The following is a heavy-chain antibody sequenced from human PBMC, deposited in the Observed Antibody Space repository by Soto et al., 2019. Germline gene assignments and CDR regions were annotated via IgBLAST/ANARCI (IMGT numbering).Heavy chain of an antibody. CDR1: GLTFSNHG. CDR3: AKDPSHTIDI. Sequence: QVLLVESGGGVVQPGRSLRLSCEASGLTFSNHGFHWVRQAPGKGLEWVAAMWANGFNKDYSDSVKGRFTVSRDNSKNTVYLQMDGLRAEDTAVYYRAKDPSHTIDIWGQGTMVTVS. CDR2: MWANGFNK. J-gene: IGHJ3*02. D-gene: IGHD2-2*01. V-gene: IGHV3-33*06.